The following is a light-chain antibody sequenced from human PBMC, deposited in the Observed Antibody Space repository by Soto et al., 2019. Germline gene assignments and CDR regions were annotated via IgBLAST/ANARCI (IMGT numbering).Light chain of an antibody. Sequence: EVVLTQSPGTLSLSPGERATLSCRASQSVSSSYVAWYQQRPAQAPRLLIYGASNRATGIPDRFSGSGSGTDFTLTISRLEPEDFAVYFCQQYGSSPFTFGPGTKVDIK. J-gene: IGKJ3*01. V-gene: IGKV3-20*01. CDR3: QQYGSSPFT. CDR1: QSVSSSY. CDR2: GAS.